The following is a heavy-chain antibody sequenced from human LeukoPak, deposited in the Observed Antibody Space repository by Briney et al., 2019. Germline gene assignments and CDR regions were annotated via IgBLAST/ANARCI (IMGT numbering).Heavy chain of an antibody. CDR2: MSPQSSKV. CDR1: GYTFTSYD. CDR3: ARIPQRVPHNWFDP. Sequence: ASVKVSCKASGYTFTSYDINWVRQAAGQGLEWMGWMSPQSSKVGYAQKFQGRLTMTWDTSISTAYMELSSLTSDDTAVYYCARIPQRVPHNWFDPWGQGTLVTVSS. D-gene: IGHD2-2*01. V-gene: IGHV1-8*01. J-gene: IGHJ5*02.